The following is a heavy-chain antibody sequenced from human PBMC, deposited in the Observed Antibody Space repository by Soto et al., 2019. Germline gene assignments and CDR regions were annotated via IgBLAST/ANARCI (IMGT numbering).Heavy chain of an antibody. CDR1: VGSISIGDYY. D-gene: IGHD4-17*01. V-gene: IGHV4-30-4*01. J-gene: IGHJ4*02. Sequence: SETLSLTCTFSVGSISIGDYYWSWIRQPPGKGLEWIGYIYYSGSTYYNPSLKSRVTISVDTSKNQFSLKLSSVTAADTAVYYCARNPDYGDPMGYFDYWGQGTMVTVSS. CDR3: ARNPDYGDPMGYFDY. CDR2: IYYSGST.